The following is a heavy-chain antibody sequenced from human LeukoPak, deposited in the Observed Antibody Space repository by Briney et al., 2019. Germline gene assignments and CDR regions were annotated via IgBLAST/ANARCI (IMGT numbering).Heavy chain of an antibody. CDR1: GFTFSSSW. CDR3: GSLKEGG. CDR2: SNRDGSDR. J-gene: IGHJ4*02. Sequence: GRSLRLSSPASGFTFSSSWIHSASKPPWKRTAWDSHSNRDGSDRNHADSVKGRLTISRDNAKDTVELEMNRRRAEDTAVYYCGSLKEGGWGQGTLVTVFS. V-gene: IGHV3-74*01.